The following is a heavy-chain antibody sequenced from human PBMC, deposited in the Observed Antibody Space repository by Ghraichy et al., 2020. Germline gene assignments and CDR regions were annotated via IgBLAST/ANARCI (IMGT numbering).Heavy chain of an antibody. J-gene: IGHJ3*02. CDR1: GGSISSYY. CDR2: IYYSGST. Sequence: SETLSLTCTVSGGSISSYYWSWIRQPPGKGLEWIGYIYYSGSTNYNPSLKSRVTISVDTSKNQFSLNLSSVTAADTAVYYCARAPLYCSGGSCYSRLDIWGQGTMVTVSS. V-gene: IGHV4-59*01. CDR3: ARAPLYCSGGSCYSRLDI. D-gene: IGHD2-15*01.